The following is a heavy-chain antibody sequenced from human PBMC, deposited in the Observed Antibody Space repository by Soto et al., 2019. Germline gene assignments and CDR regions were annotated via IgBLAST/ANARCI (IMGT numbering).Heavy chain of an antibody. CDR3: ARGWATVAGTEDN. V-gene: IGHV3-7*01. J-gene: IGHJ4*02. Sequence: ELQLVESGGGLVQPGGSLRLSCVVSGFTFSNYWMSWVRQSPGKGREWVANIKQDGSETYYVDSVKGRFTISRDNAKNSLYLQMTSLRGEDTAVYFCARGWATVAGTEDNWGQGTLVMVSS. CDR2: IKQDGSET. CDR1: GFTFSNYW. D-gene: IGHD6-19*01.